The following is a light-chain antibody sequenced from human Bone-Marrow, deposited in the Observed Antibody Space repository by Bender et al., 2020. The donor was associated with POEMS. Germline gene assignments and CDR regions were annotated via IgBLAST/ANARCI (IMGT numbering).Light chain of an antibody. Sequence: QSVLTQPPSVSGAPGQRVTISCTGSSSNIGAGYDVHWYLQLPGTGPKLLIYGNTNRPSGVPDRFSGSKSGTSVSLAITGLQAEDEADYYCCSYAGTYTFVFGGGTKLTVL. J-gene: IGLJ2*01. CDR2: GNT. CDR1: SSNIGAGYD. V-gene: IGLV1-40*01. CDR3: CSYAGTYTFV.